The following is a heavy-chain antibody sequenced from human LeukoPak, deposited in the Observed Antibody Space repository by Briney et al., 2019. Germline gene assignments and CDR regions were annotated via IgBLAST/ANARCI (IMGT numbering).Heavy chain of an antibody. CDR1: GFLFSNYA. Sequence: GGSLRLSFSASGFLFSNYAMHWVRPAPGKGLEYVSAISDNGGSTFYADSVKGRFTISRDNSKNTLYLQMSSLRAEDTAVYYCVKDLQARELQTTWGQGTLVTVSS. CDR2: ISDNGGST. J-gene: IGHJ5*02. V-gene: IGHV3-64D*06. CDR3: VKDLQARELQTT. D-gene: IGHD1-26*01.